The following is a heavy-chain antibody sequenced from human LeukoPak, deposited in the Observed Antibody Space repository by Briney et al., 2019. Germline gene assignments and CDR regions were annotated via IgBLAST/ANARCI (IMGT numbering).Heavy chain of an antibody. D-gene: IGHD3-22*01. CDR2: INHSGST. J-gene: IGHJ6*02. CDR1: GGSFSGYY. V-gene: IGHV4-34*01. Sequence: SSETLSLTCAVYGGSFSGYYWSWIRQPPGKGLEWIGEINHSGSTNYNPSLKSRVTISVDTSKNQFSLKLSSVTAADTAVYYCARPLRPHDYDSSGYYPPFGMDVWCQGTTVTVSS. CDR3: ARPLRPHDYDSSGYYPPFGMDV.